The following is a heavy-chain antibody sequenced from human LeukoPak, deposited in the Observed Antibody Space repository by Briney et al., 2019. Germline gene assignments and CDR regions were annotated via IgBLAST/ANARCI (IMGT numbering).Heavy chain of an antibody. CDR2: IYYSGST. D-gene: IGHD3-10*01. J-gene: IGHJ5*02. V-gene: IGHV4-31*11. CDR1: GGSFSGYY. CDR3: ARTRITMVRGSYYNFWFDP. Sequence: SETLSLTCAVYGGSFSGYYWSWIRQHPGKGLEWIGYIYYSGSTYYNPSLKSRVTISVDTSKNQFSLKLSSVTAADTAVYYCARTRITMVRGSYYNFWFDPWGQGTLVTVSS.